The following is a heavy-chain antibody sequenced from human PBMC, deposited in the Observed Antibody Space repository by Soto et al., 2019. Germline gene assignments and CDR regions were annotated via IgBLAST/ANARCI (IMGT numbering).Heavy chain of an antibody. CDR1: GFTFSSYS. V-gene: IGHV3-21*01. D-gene: IGHD3-10*01. J-gene: IGHJ5*02. CDR3: ARMINYYGSGISPGP. CDR2: ISSSSSYI. Sequence: PGGSLRLSCAASGFTFSSYSMNWVRQAPGKGLEWVSSISSSSSYIYYADSVKGRFTISRDNAKNSLYLQMNSLRAEDTAVYYYARMINYYGSGISPGPWGQGTLVTVSS.